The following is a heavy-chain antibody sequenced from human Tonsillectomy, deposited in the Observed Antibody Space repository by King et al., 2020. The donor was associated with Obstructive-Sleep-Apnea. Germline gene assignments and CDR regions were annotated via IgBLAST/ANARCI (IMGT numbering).Heavy chain of an antibody. V-gene: IGHV1-69*10. D-gene: IGHD3-10*01. CDR3: ARDPRISMVRGLAH. Sequence: QLVQSGAEVKKPGSSVKVSCQASGGTFTSYAISWVRQAPGQGLEWMGGIIPILGIADYAQKFHGRVTITADKSTSTAYMELSSLRSEDTAVYYCARDPRISMVRGLAHWGQGTLVTVSS. CDR2: IIPILGIA. J-gene: IGHJ4*02. CDR1: GGTFTSYA.